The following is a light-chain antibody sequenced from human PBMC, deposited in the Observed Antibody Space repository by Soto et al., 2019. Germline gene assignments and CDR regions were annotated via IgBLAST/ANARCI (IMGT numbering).Light chain of an antibody. V-gene: IGKV3-20*01. CDR2: GAS. J-gene: IGKJ2*01. Sequence: EVVLTQSPATLSLSPGERATLSCRASQSVSSSYLAWYQQKPGQAPRLLIYGASSRATGIPDRFSGSGSGTDFTLTISRLEPEDFAVYYCQQYGSLPPYTFGQGTNLEIK. CDR3: QQYGSLPPYT. CDR1: QSVSSSY.